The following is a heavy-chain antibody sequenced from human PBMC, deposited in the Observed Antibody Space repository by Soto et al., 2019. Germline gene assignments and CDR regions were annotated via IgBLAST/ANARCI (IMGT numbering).Heavy chain of an antibody. CDR1: GGSIRSNMYY. V-gene: IGHV4-39*01. CDR2: IYFRGTT. D-gene: IGHD4-17*01. Sequence: QLQLQESGPGRVKPSETLSLTCTVSGGSIRSNMYYCAWIRQPPGKGLEWIGSIYFRGTTYYNPSLKSRVTISVDTSKNQFSLKLNSVTAADTAVYYCAIEHQYGDYFSWGQGTLVTVSS. CDR3: AIEHQYGDYFS. J-gene: IGHJ5*02.